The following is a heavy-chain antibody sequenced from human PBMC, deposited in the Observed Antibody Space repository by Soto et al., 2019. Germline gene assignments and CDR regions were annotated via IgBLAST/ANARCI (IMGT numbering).Heavy chain of an antibody. CDR2: IIPIFGTA. Sequence: QVQLVQSGAEVKKPGSSVKVSCKASGGTFSSYAISWVRQAPGQGLEWMGGIIPIFGTANYAQKFQGRVTITADKSTSTAYMELSSLRSEDTAVYYCARSPGDIVAMITIGFYYYGMDVWGQGTTVTVSS. CDR1: GGTFSSYA. D-gene: IGHD5-12*01. CDR3: ARSPGDIVAMITIGFYYYGMDV. J-gene: IGHJ6*02. V-gene: IGHV1-69*06.